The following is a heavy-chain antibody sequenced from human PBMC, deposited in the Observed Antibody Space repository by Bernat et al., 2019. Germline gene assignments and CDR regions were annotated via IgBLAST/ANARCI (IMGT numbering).Heavy chain of an antibody. CDR1: GYTFTSYY. J-gene: IGHJ3*02. CDR3: ARNIGYAFDS. CDR2: INPTGGST. V-gene: IGHV1-46*01. Sequence: QVQLVQSGAEVKKPGASVKVSCKASGYTFTSYYMHWVRQAPGQGLEWMGFINPTGGSTNYAQKFQGRVTMTRDTSTSTVYMELSSLRSEDTAVYYCARNIGYAFDSWGQGTMVTVSS.